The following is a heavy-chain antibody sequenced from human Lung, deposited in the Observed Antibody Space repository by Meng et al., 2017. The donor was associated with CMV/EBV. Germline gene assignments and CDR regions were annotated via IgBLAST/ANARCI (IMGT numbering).Heavy chain of an antibody. J-gene: IGHJ4*02. CDR3: ARGVGESLGWEMGY. CDR2: TNRDGSST. V-gene: IGHV3-74*01. CDR1: GFTFNSHW. D-gene: IGHD1-26*01. Sequence: VPLVECGGSLVQPGESLRLSCAASGFTFNSHWMHWVRQAPGKGLVWVSRTNRDGSSTSYADSVKGRFTISRDNAKSTLYLQMNSLRAEDTAVYYCARGVGESLGWEMGYWGQGTLVTVSS.